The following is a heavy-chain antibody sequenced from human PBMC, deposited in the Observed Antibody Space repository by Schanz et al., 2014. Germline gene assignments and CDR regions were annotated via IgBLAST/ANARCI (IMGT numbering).Heavy chain of an antibody. J-gene: IGHJ6*02. CDR1: GFIFSSYG. CDR2: IWYDGSNK. CDR3: ARVRRRIATPSAPSFRNYYYYAMDV. Sequence: QVQLVESGGGVVQPGRSLRLSCAASGFIFSSYGLHWVRQAPGKGLEWVAFIWYDGSNKYYADSVKGRFTISRDNSKNTLYLQMNRLRAEDTSVYFCARVRRRIATPSAPSFRNYYYYAMDVWGQGTTVTVSS. D-gene: IGHD6-13*01. V-gene: IGHV3-33*01.